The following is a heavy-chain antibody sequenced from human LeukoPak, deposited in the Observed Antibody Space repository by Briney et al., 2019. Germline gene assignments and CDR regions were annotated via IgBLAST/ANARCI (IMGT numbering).Heavy chain of an antibody. D-gene: IGHD3-10*01. V-gene: IGHV4-61*01. CDR2: IYYSGST. Sequence: PSETLSLTCTVSGGSVSSGSYYWSWIRQPPGKGLEWIGYIYYSGSTNYNPSLKSRVTISVDTSKNQFSLKLSSVTAADTAVYYCAREGLASMVRGVIGHWGQGTLVTVSS. J-gene: IGHJ4*02. CDR1: GGSVSSGSYY. CDR3: AREGLASMVRGVIGH.